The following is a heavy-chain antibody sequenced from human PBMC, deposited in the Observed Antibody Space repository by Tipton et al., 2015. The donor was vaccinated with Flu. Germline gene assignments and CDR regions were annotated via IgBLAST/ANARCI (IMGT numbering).Heavy chain of an antibody. Sequence: TLSLTCTVSGGSISSYYWSWIRQPPGKGLEWIGYIYYSGSTNYDPSLKSRVTISVDTSKNQFSLKLSSVTAADTAVYYCARGNRYYHLAYWGQGTLVTVSS. CDR3: ARGNRYYHLAY. V-gene: IGHV4-59*01. J-gene: IGHJ4*02. CDR1: GGSISSYY. D-gene: IGHD2/OR15-2a*01. CDR2: IYYSGST.